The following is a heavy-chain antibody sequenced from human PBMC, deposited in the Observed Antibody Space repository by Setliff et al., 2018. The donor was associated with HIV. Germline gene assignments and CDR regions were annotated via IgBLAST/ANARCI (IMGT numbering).Heavy chain of an antibody. J-gene: IGHJ6*03. D-gene: IGHD2-2*01. Sequence: ASVKVSCKASGYTFTSYGITWVRQAPGQGLEWMGWISTYNGNTHYAQKFQGRVTMTRDTSISTAYMELSSLRSEDTAVYYCARGLTAANYQNYYYMDVWGKGTTVTVSS. CDR3: ARGLTAANYQNYYYMDV. CDR2: ISTYNGNT. V-gene: IGHV1-18*01. CDR1: GYTFTSYG.